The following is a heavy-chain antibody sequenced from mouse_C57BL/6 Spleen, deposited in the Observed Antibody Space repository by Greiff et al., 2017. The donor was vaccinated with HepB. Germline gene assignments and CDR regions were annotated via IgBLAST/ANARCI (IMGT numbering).Heavy chain of an antibody. CDR2: ISYSGST. CDR3: ARYSSSYGYAMDY. CDR1: GYSITSDY. J-gene: IGHJ4*01. Sequence: EVKLMESGPGLAKPSQTLSLTCSVTGYSITSDYWNWIRKFPGNKLEYMGYISYSGSTYYNPSLKSRISITRDTSKNQYYLQLNSVTTEDTATYYCARYSSSYGYAMDYWGQGTSVTVSS. V-gene: IGHV3-8*01. D-gene: IGHD1-1*01.